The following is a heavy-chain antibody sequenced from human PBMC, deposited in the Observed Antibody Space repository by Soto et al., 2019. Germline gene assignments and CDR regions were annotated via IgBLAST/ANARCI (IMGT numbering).Heavy chain of an antibody. CDR2: ISHDGSNK. D-gene: IGHD4-17*01. J-gene: IGHJ4*02. CDR1: GFTFSNYA. V-gene: IGHV3-30-3*01. CDR3: ERAATTVTTISYFDH. Sequence: QVQLVESGGGVVQPGRSLRLSCAASGFTFSNYAMHWARQAPGKGLEWVAVISHDGSNKYYAYSVKGGFIISRDNSKNMINLEMNRLRAQDTAVYYCERAATTVTTISYFDHWGQGTLVTVSS.